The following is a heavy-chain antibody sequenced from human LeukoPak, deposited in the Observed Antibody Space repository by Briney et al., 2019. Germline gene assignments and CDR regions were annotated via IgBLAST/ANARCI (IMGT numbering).Heavy chain of an antibody. V-gene: IGHV1-18*01. CDR2: ISAYNGNT. D-gene: IGHD1-7*01. Sequence: ASVKVSCKASGYTFTSYGISWARQAPGQGLEWMGWISAYNGNTNYAQKLQGRVTMTTDTSTSTAYMELRSLRSDDTAVYYCARAGLELRLASYYFDYWGQGTLVTVSS. J-gene: IGHJ4*02. CDR1: GYTFTSYG. CDR3: ARAGLELRLASYYFDY.